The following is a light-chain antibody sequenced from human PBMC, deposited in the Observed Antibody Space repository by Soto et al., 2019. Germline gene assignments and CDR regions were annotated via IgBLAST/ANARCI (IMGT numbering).Light chain of an antibody. V-gene: IGLV1-40*01. CDR1: SSNIGAGYD. J-gene: IGLJ1*01. CDR3: QCYDSSLSGYV. Sequence: QSVLTQPPSVSGAPAQRVTISCTGSSSNIGAGYDVHWYQQLPGTAPKLLIYGNTNRPSGVPDRFSGSKSGTSASLAITGLQAEDEADYYCQCYDSSLSGYVFGTGTKVTVL. CDR2: GNT.